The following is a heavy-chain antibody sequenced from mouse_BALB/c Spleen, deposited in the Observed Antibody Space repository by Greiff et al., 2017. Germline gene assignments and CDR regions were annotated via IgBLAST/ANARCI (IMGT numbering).Heavy chain of an antibody. CDR2: IDPANGNT. CDR3: AREGYGSSHWYFDV. Sequence: EVKLEESGAELVKPGASVKLSCTASGFNIKDTYMHWVKQRPEQGLEWIGRIDPANGNTKYDPKFQGKATITADTSSNTAYLQLSSLTSEDTAVYYCAREGYGSSHWYFDVWGAGTTVTVSS. CDR1: GFNIKDTY. J-gene: IGHJ1*01. V-gene: IGHV14-3*02. D-gene: IGHD1-1*01.